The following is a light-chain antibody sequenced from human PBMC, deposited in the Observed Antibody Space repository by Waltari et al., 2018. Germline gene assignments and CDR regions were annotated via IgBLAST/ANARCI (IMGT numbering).Light chain of an antibody. V-gene: IGKV3-20*01. CDR1: QYVGSNF. J-gene: IGKJ4*01. Sequence: DIVLTPSPGTLSLSPGARATLPCRASQYVGSNFLAWYQQKPGQAPRLLIYDSSNRATGIPDRFSGSGSGTDFTLTISGLEPEDFAVYHCHQYGSSPHTFGGGTKVEIE. CDR3: HQYGSSPHT. CDR2: DSS.